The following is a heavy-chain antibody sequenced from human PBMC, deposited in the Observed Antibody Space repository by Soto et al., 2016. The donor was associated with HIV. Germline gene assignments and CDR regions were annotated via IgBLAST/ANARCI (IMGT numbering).Heavy chain of an antibody. CDR3: ARGSLVDTAMVNPWD. V-gene: IGHV1-2*02. D-gene: IGHD5-18*01. CDR1: GYAFTGYY. CDR2: INPNSGGT. J-gene: IGHJ4*02. Sequence: QVQLVQSGAEVKEPGASVKVSCKASGYAFTGYYMHWVRQAPGQGLEWMGWINPNSGGTNYAQKFQGRVTMTRDTSISTAYMELSRLTSDDTAVYYCARGSLVDTAMVNPWDWGQGTLLTVSS.